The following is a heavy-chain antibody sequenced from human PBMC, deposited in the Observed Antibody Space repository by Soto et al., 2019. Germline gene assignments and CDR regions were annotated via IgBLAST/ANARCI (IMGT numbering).Heavy chain of an antibody. V-gene: IGHV1-18*01. J-gene: IGHJ4*02. D-gene: IGHD6-13*01. Sequence: QVQLVQSGAEVKKPGASVKVSCKASGYTFTSYGISWVRQAPGQGLEWMGWISAYNGNTNYAQKLQGRVTMTTDTPTSKAYRELRSLKSDDTAVYYCAGDWAAAGPFDYGGQGTLVTVSS. CDR2: ISAYNGNT. CDR1: GYTFTSYG. CDR3: AGDWAAAGPFDY.